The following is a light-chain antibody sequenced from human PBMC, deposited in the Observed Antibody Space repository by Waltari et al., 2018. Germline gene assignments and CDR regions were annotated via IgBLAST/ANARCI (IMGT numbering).Light chain of an antibody. CDR3: QHYVSLPVT. Sequence: EIVLTQSPGTLSLSPGERATLSCWASQSFTRYLAWYQHRPGQAPRLLIYDASTRAAGVADRFSGSGSGTDFSLTISRLEPEDFAVYYCQHYVSLPVTFGQGTRVEIK. V-gene: IGKV3-20*01. CDR2: DAS. CDR1: QSFTRY. J-gene: IGKJ1*01.